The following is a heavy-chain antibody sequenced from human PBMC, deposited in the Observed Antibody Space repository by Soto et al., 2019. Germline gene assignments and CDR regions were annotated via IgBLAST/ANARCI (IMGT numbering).Heavy chain of an antibody. CDR1: GGSISSGGYY. D-gene: IGHD6-13*01. CDR3: SRDLSIVSSSWYSRFDP. CDR2: IYYSGST. J-gene: IGHJ5*02. V-gene: IGHV4-31*03. Sequence: PSETLSLTCTVSGGSISSGGYYWSWIRQHPGKGLEWIGYIYYSGSTYYNPSLKSRVTISVDTSKNQFSLKLISVTAADTAVYYCSRDLSIVSSSWYSRFDPWGQGTLVTVSS.